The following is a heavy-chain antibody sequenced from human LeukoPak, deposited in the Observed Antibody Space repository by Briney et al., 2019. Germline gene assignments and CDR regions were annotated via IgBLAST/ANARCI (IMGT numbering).Heavy chain of an antibody. J-gene: IGHJ6*04. CDR3: ARALISSSWRTWATYYYYGMGV. Sequence: GRSLRLSCAASGFTFSSYGMHWVRQAPGKGLEWVAVIWYDGSNKYYADSVKGRFTISRDNSKNTLYLQMNSLRAEDTAVYYCARALISSSWRTWATYYYYGMGVWGKGTTVTVSS. D-gene: IGHD6-13*01. CDR2: IWYDGSNK. CDR1: GFTFSSYG. V-gene: IGHV3-33*01.